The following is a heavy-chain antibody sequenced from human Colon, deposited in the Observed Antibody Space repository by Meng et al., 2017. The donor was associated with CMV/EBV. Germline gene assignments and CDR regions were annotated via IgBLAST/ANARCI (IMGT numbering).Heavy chain of an antibody. CDR3: ARDGGSSWSFYNYGMDV. CDR1: GYTFTGYY. J-gene: IGHJ6*02. D-gene: IGHD6-19*01. V-gene: IGHV1-2*02. Sequence: ASVKVSCKASGYTFTGYYMHWVRQAPGQGLEWMGWINPNSGGTNYAQKFQGRVTMTRDTSISTAYMELSSLRSEDTAVYYCARDGGSSWSFYNYGMDVWGQGTTVTVSS. CDR2: INPNSGGT.